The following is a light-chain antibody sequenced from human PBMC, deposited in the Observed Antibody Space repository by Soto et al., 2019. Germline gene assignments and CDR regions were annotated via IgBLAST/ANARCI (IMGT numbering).Light chain of an antibody. V-gene: IGLV2-11*01. CDR2: DVS. CDR3: CAYAGNMDV. CDR1: SSDVGAYNY. J-gene: IGLJ1*01. Sequence: QSALTQPRSVSGSPGQSVTISCTGSSSDVGAYNYVSWYQQHPGKAPKLMIFDVSTRPSGVPDRFSGSKSGSTASLTISRLEAEDEADYYCCAYAGNMDVFGSGTKVTVL.